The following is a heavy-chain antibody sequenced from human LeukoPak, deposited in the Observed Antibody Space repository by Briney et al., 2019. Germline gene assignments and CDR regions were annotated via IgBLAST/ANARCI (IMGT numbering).Heavy chain of an antibody. J-gene: IGHJ4*02. D-gene: IGHD1-20*01. Sequence: GGSLRLSCAASGFTFSDYYMSWVRQAPGKGLEWVSAISGSGGSTYYADSVKGRFTISRDNSKNTLYLQMNSLRAEDTAVYYCAKVRTNWNDADFDYWGQGTLVTVSS. CDR3: AKVRTNWNDADFDY. CDR1: GFTFSDYY. CDR2: ISGSGGST. V-gene: IGHV3-23*01.